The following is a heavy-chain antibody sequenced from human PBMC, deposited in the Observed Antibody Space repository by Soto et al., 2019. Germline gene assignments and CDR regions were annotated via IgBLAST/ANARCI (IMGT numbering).Heavy chain of an antibody. CDR1: GGSISSGGYS. J-gene: IGHJ6*02. V-gene: IGHV4-30-2*01. Sequence: SETLSLTCAVSGGSISSGGYSWSWIRQPPGKGLEWIGYIYHSGSTYYNPSLKSRVTISVDRSKNQFSLKLSSVTAADTAVYYCAMSDNYYYYGMDVWGQGTTVTV. CDR2: IYHSGST. CDR3: AMSDNYYYYGMDV.